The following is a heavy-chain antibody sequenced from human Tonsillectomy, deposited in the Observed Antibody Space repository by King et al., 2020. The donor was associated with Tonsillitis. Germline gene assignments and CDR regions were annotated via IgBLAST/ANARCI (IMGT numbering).Heavy chain of an antibody. V-gene: IGHV3-33*08. CDR1: GFTFNNYG. CDR2: IWSDGSNK. Sequence: VQLVESGGGVVQPGRSLRLSCAASGFTFNNYGMHWVRQAPGKGLEWVSVIWSDGSNKFYADSVKGRFTISRDNSKNTLYLQMNTLRAEDTAVYYCARALGSSGYRLDYWGQGTLVTVSS. J-gene: IGHJ4*02. CDR3: ARALGSSGYRLDY. D-gene: IGHD3-22*01.